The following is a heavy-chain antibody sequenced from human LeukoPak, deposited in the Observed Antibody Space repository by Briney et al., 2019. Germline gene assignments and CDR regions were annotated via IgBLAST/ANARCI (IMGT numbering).Heavy chain of an antibody. J-gene: IGHJ4*02. Sequence: GGSLRLSCAASGFTFSAYWMSWVRQAPGKGLEWVANIKQDGSEKYYVDSVKGRFTISRDNVKNSMYLQMNSLTAEDTAVYYCAGGGSGWYGYWGQGTLVTVSS. D-gene: IGHD6-19*01. CDR1: GFTFSAYW. CDR3: AGGGSGWYGY. CDR2: IKQDGSEK. V-gene: IGHV3-7*01.